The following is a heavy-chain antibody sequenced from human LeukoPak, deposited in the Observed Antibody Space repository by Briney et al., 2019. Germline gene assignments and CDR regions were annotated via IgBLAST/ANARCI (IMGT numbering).Heavy chain of an antibody. CDR1: GYSISSSNW. J-gene: IGHJ3*02. D-gene: IGHD2-2*01. CDR2: IYYSGSI. CDR3: ARYEPAATNAFDI. V-gene: IGHV4-28*05. Sequence: SETLSLTCAVSGYSISSSNWWGWIRQPPGKGPEWIGYIYYSGSIYYNPSLKSRVTMSVDTSKNQFSLKLSSVTAVDTAVYYCARYEPAATNAFDIWGQGTMVTVSS.